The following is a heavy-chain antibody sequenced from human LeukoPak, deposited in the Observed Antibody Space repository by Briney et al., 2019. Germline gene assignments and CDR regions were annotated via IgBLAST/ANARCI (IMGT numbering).Heavy chain of an antibody. CDR2: IYYTGST. CDR3: AKSGGYGLIDY. J-gene: IGHJ4*02. Sequence: PSETLSLTCAVYGGSFSGYYWSWIRQPPGKGLEWIGNIYYTGSTYYNASLQSRVTISIDMSKNQFSLRLSSVTAAGTAMYYCAKSGGYGLIDYWGQGTLVTVSS. CDR1: GGSFSGYY. D-gene: IGHD6-19*01. V-gene: IGHV4-34*01.